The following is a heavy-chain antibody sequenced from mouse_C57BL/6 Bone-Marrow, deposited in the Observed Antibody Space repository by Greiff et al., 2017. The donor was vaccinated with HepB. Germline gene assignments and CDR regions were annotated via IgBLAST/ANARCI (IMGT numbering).Heavy chain of an antibody. Sequence: EVKVVESGGGLVKPGGSLKLSCAASGFTFSDYGMHWVRQAPEKGLEWVAYISSGSSTIYYADTVKGRFTISRDNAKNTLFLQMTSLRSEDTAMYYCARPFYSNYEGNAMDYWGQGTSVTVSS. D-gene: IGHD2-5*01. V-gene: IGHV5-17*01. CDR2: ISSGSSTI. CDR1: GFTFSDYG. J-gene: IGHJ4*01. CDR3: ARPFYSNYEGNAMDY.